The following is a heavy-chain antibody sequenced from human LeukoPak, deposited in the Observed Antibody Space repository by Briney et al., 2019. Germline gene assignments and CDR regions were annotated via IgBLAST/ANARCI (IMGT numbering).Heavy chain of an antibody. CDR1: GGSFSSGSYY. CDR3: ARGGIQLPDN. D-gene: IGHD5-18*01. V-gene: IGHV4-61*01. J-gene: IGHJ4*02. Sequence: PSEPLSLTCTFSGGSFSSGSYYWSWIRQPPGKGLEWIGCFYYGGSSNYNPSLKSRVIISVDTSKNQFHMEMTSVTAADTAVYYCARGGIQLPDNWGQGTLVTVSS. CDR2: FYYGGSS.